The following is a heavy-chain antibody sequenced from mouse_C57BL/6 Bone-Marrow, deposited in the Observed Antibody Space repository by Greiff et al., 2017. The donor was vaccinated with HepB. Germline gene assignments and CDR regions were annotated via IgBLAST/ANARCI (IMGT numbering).Heavy chain of an antibody. Sequence: QVQLQQPVAELVRPGSSVKLSCKASGYTFTSYWMDWVKQRPGQGLEWIGNIYPSDSETHYNQKFKDKATLTVDKSSSTAYMQLSSLTSEDSAVYYCARPSTVVVDWYFDVWGTGTTVTVSS. CDR3: ARPSTVVVDWYFDV. V-gene: IGHV1-61*01. CDR1: GYTFTSYW. D-gene: IGHD1-1*01. J-gene: IGHJ1*03. CDR2: IYPSDSET.